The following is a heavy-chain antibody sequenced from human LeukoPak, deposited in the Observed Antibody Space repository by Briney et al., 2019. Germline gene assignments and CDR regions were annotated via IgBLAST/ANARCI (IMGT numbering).Heavy chain of an antibody. CDR2: ISGSGGST. V-gene: IGHV3-23*01. J-gene: IGHJ6*04. D-gene: IGHD3-10*01. Sequence: PGGSLRLSCAASGFTFSSYAMSWVRQAPGKGLEWVSAISGSGGSTYYADSVKGRFTISRDNSKNTLYLQMNSLRAEDTAVYYCAKSITMVRGVISNSMDVWGKGTTVTVSS. CDR1: GFTFSSYA. CDR3: AKSITMVRGVISNSMDV.